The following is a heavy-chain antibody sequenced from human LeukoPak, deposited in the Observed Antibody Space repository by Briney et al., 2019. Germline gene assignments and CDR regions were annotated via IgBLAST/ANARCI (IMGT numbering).Heavy chain of an antibody. CDR3: ARGPYGSGSYHMDV. CDR1: GFTFSDYY. CDR2: ISSSGSTI. J-gene: IGHJ6*03. D-gene: IGHD3-10*01. V-gene: IGHV3-11*01. Sequence: GGSLRLSCAASGFTFSDYYMSWIRQAPGKGLEWVSYISSSGSTIYYADSVKGRFTISRGNAKNSLYPQMNSLRAEDTAVYYCARGPYGSGSYHMDVWGKGTTVTVSS.